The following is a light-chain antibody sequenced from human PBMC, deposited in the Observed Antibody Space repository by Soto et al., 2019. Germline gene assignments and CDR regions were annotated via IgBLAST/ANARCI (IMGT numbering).Light chain of an antibody. V-gene: IGKV3-20*01. J-gene: IGKJ5*01. CDR2: GAS. Sequence: EIVLTQSTATLSLSPGERATLSCRASQSVSSYLAWYQQKPGQAPRLLIYGASSRATGIPDRFSGSGSGTDFTLTISRLEPEDFAVYYCQQYGSSSITFGQGTRLAIK. CDR3: QQYGSSSIT. CDR1: QSVSSY.